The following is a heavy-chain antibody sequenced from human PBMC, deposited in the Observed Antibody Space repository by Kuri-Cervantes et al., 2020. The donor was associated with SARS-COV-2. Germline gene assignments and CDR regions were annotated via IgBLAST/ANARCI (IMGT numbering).Heavy chain of an antibody. J-gene: IGHJ5*02. V-gene: IGHV4-59*01. Sequence: ESLKISCTVSGGSISSYYWSWIRQPPGKGLEWIGYIYYSGSTNYNPSPKSRVTISVDTSKNQFSLKLSPVTAADTAVYYCARVSAETIFGVVTTAAWFDPWGQGTLVTVSS. CDR1: GGSISSYY. D-gene: IGHD3-3*01. CDR3: ARVSAETIFGVVTTAAWFDP. CDR2: IYYSGST.